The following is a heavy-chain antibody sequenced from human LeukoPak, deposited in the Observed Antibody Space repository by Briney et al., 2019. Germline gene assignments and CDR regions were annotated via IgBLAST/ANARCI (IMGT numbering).Heavy chain of an antibody. CDR1: GFAFSSHG. D-gene: IGHD3-10*01. Sequence: PGKSLRLSCAASGFAFSSHGMHWFRQAPGKGLEWVAGIWFDGSKTLYLDSVKGQLTISRDNFKNMVYLQMDSLRDEDTAVYYCARWFGTWGAFDIWGQGTAVTVS. CDR3: ARWFGTWGAFDI. V-gene: IGHV3-33*01. CDR2: IWFDGSKT. J-gene: IGHJ3*02.